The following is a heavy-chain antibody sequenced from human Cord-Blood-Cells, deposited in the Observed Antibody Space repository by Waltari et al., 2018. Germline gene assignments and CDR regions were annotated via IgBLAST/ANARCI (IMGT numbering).Heavy chain of an antibody. Sequence: QVQLVQSGAEVKKPGSSVKVSCKASGGTFSSYAISWVRQAPGQGLEGMGGIIPICGTANYTQKFPGRVTITADESTSTAYMELSSLRSEDTAVYYCARTGRGYCSGGSCYNWFDPWGQGTLVTVSS. D-gene: IGHD2-15*01. CDR1: GGTFSSYA. CDR3: ARTGRGYCSGGSCYNWFDP. V-gene: IGHV1-69*01. CDR2: IIPICGTA. J-gene: IGHJ5*02.